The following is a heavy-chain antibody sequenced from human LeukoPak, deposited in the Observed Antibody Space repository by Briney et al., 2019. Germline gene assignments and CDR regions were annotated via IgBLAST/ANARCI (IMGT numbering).Heavy chain of an antibody. V-gene: IGHV1-46*01. Sequence: HRASVKVSCKASGSTFTRYYIHWVRQAPGQGLDWMGMINPSSGSTRFAQMFQDRVTMTRDTSTSAVYMELSSLTSEDTAMYYCARDLKSNPDAFDIWGQGTMVTVSS. CDR2: INPSSGST. CDR1: GSTFTRYY. D-gene: IGHD4-11*01. CDR3: ARDLKSNPDAFDI. J-gene: IGHJ3*02.